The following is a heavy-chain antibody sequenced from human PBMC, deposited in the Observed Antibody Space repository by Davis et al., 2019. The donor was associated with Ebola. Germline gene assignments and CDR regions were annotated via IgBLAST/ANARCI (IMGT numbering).Heavy chain of an antibody. CDR2: INHSGST. Sequence: MPSETLSLTCAVYGGSFSGYYWSWIRQPPGKGLEWIGEINHSGSTNYNPSLKSRVTISVDTSKNQFSLKLSSVTAADTAVYYCARDRGWFDPWGQGTLVTVSS. CDR3: ARDRGWFDP. J-gene: IGHJ5*02. CDR1: GGSFSGYY. V-gene: IGHV4-34*01.